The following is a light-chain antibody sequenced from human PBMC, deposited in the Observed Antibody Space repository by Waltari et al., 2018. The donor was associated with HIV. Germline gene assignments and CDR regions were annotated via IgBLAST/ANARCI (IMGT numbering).Light chain of an antibody. CDR2: ANN. CDR3: QSHDNKIFYV. J-gene: IGLJ1*01. Sequence: NFILTQPHSVSESPGQTVTISCTRSSGNIASRYVQWYQQRPGSSPTTGIYANNQRPSGVPDRFSGSIDSSSNSASLTISGLRTEDEADYYCQSHDNKIFYVFGGGTYVTVL. V-gene: IGLV6-57*01. CDR1: SGNIASRY.